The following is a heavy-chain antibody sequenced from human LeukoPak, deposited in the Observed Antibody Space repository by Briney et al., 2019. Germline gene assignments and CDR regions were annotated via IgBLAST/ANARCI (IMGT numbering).Heavy chain of an antibody. CDR2: ITGSGGST. Sequence: PGGSLRLSCAASGFTFNNYAMSWVRQAPGKGLEWVSAITGSGGSTYYADSVKGRFTISRDNSKNTLYLQMNSLRPEDTAVYYCVKDFQYYFDSSANYYRLEAFDIWGQGTMVTVSS. CDR1: GFTFNNYA. D-gene: IGHD3-22*01. J-gene: IGHJ3*02. CDR3: VKDFQYYFDSSANYYRLEAFDI. V-gene: IGHV3-23*01.